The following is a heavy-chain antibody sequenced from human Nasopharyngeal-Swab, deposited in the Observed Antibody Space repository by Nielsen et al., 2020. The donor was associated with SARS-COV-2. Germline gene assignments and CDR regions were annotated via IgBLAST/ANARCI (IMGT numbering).Heavy chain of an antibody. D-gene: IGHD5-18*01. CDR2: ISSSGSTI. J-gene: IGHJ4*02. Sequence: GESLKISCAASGFTFSSYSMNWVRQAPGKGLEWVSYISSSGSTIYYADSVKGRFTISRDNAKNSLYLQMNSLRAEDTAVYYCARILRDMVNYWGQGTLVTVSS. CDR1: GFTFSSYS. CDR3: ARILRDMVNY. V-gene: IGHV3-48*04.